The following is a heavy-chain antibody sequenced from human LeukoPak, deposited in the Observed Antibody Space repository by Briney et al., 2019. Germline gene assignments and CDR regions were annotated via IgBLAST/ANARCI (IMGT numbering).Heavy chain of an antibody. V-gene: IGHV3-30-3*01. CDR2: ISYDGSNK. Sequence: GGSLRLSCAASGFTFSSYAMHWVRQAAGRGLEWVAVISYDGSNKYYADSVKGRFTISRDNSKNTLYLQMNSLRAEDTAVYYCARALYSGSYTMGLSYWGQGTLVTVSS. J-gene: IGHJ4*02. D-gene: IGHD1-26*01. CDR3: ARALYSGSYTMGLSY. CDR1: GFTFSSYA.